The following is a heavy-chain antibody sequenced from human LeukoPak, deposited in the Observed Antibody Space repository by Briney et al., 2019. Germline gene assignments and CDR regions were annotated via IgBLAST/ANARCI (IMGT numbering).Heavy chain of an antibody. Sequence: SQTLSLTCAISGDSVSSNSAAWNWNRQSPSRGLEWLGRTYYRSKWYNDYAVSVKSRITINPDTSKNQFSLQLNSVTPEDTAVYYCARVYDSSGYHAGFAFDYWGQGTLVTVSS. CDR2: TYYRSKWYN. V-gene: IGHV6-1*01. CDR3: ARVYDSSGYHAGFAFDY. D-gene: IGHD3-22*01. CDR1: GDSVSSNSAA. J-gene: IGHJ4*02.